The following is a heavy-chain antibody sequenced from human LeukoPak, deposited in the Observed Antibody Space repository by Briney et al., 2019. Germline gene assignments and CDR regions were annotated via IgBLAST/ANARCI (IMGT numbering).Heavy chain of an antibody. CDR2: ISGSSSFM. CDR3: ARFYGGSAFDI. Sequence: GGSLRLSCAASGFTFSSYTMNWVRQAPGKGLEWVSSISGSSSFMYFADSVKGRFTISRDNARNTLYLHMNSLRGEDTAVYYCARFYGGSAFDIWGQGTMVTVSS. D-gene: IGHD3-16*01. CDR1: GFTFSSYT. V-gene: IGHV3-21*01. J-gene: IGHJ3*02.